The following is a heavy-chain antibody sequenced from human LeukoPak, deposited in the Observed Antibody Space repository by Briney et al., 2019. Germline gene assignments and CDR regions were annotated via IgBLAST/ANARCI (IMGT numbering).Heavy chain of an antibody. Sequence: ASVQVSCKASGYPFSGYYIHWVRQGPGQGLEWLGWINPESGATKCAQRFEGRVTLTRDTSVTTVHMELSGLRYDDSAVYYCARENLNYYGSGSYLYWGQGSQVTVSS. D-gene: IGHD3-10*01. CDR2: INPESGAT. CDR1: GYPFSGYY. CDR3: ARENLNYYGSGSYLY. J-gene: IGHJ4*02. V-gene: IGHV1-2*02.